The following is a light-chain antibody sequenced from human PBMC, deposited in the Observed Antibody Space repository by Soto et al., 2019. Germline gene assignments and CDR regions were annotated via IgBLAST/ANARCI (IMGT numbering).Light chain of an antibody. CDR1: SSNVGSYNY. CDR2: EVT. V-gene: IGLV2-14*01. J-gene: IGLJ1*01. CDR3: SSYTNINTRACV. Sequence: ALTQPRSVSGSPGQSVTISCTGTSSNVGSYNYVSWYQQHPGKAPKLIIYEVTDRPSGVSNRFSGSKSGNTASLTISGLQAEDEAEYYCSSYTNINTRACVFGTGTKVTV.